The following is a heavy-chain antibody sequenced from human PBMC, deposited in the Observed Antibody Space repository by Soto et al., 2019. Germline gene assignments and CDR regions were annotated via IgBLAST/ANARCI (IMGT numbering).Heavy chain of an antibody. CDR3: ARERGIAAAGTRSGVSLGYFDY. V-gene: IGHV1-69*01. Sequence: QVQLVQSGAEVKKPGSSVKVSCKASGGTFSSYAISWVRQAPGQGLEWMGGIISIFGTANYAQKFQGRVTITADESTSTAYMELSSLRSEDTAVYYCARERGIAAAGTRSGVSLGYFDYWGQGTLVTVAS. CDR1: GGTFSSYA. CDR2: IISIFGTA. J-gene: IGHJ4*02. D-gene: IGHD6-13*01.